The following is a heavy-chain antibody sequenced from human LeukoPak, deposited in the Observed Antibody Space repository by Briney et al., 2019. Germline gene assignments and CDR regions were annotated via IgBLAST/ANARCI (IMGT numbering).Heavy chain of an antibody. V-gene: IGHV1-18*01. D-gene: IGHD2-2*01. J-gene: IGHJ5*02. CDR3: ARGIVVVPAADYSYNWFDP. CDR1: GYTFTSYG. Sequence: GSVKVSCKASGYTFTSYGISWVRQAPGQGLEWMGWISAYNGNTNYAQKLQGRVTMTTDTSTSTAYMELRSLRSDDTAVYYCARGIVVVPAADYSYNWFDPWGQGTLVTVSS. CDR2: ISAYNGNT.